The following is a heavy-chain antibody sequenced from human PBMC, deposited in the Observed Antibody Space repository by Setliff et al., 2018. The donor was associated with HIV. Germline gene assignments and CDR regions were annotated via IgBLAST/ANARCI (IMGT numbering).Heavy chain of an antibody. CDR1: GYTFTNYA. D-gene: IGHD2-15*01. CDR3: ARMRSCSGGSCLPGALYYYHMDV. J-gene: IGHJ6*03. Sequence: ASVKVSCKASGYTFTNYAFAWVRQAPGQGLEWMGWIRAYNGNTNYADKLQGRVTLTTDTSTTTVYMELRSLRSDDTAVYYCARMRSCSGGSCLPGALYYYHMDVWGKGTTVTVSS. V-gene: IGHV1-18*01. CDR2: IRAYNGNT.